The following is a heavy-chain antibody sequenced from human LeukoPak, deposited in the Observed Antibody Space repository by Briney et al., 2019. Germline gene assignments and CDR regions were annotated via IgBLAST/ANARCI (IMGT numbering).Heavy chain of an antibody. J-gene: IGHJ6*03. CDR2: IYTSGST. CDR3: ARAYNIGYCSSTSCPYYYMDV. CDR1: GGSISSGSYY. Sequence: SQTLSLTCTVSGGSISSGSYYWSWIRQPAGKGLEWIGRIYTSGSTNYNPSLESRVTISVDTSKNQFSLKLSSVTAADTAVYYCARAYNIGYCSSTSCPYYYMDVWGKGTPVTVSS. V-gene: IGHV4-61*02. D-gene: IGHD2-2*01.